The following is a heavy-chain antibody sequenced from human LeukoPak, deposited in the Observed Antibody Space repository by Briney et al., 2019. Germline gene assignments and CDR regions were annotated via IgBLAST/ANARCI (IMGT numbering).Heavy chain of an antibody. J-gene: IGHJ4*02. CDR3: ASEVSLRAPIDY. V-gene: IGHV3-21*01. CDR1: GFTFSSYS. Sequence: PGGSLRLSCAASGFTFSSYSMNWVRQAPGKGLEWVSSISSSSSYIYYADSVKGRFTISRDNAKNSLYLQMNSLRAEDTAVYYCASEVSLRAPIDYWGQGTLVTVSS. CDR2: ISSSSSYI.